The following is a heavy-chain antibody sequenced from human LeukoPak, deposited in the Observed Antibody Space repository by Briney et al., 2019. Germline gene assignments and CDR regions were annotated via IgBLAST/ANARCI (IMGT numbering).Heavy chain of an antibody. V-gene: IGHV4-39*07. J-gene: IGHJ5*02. CDR2: IYYSGST. D-gene: IGHD2-2*01. Sequence: PPETLSLTCTVSGGSISSSSYYWGWIRQPPGKGLEWIGSIYYSGSTYYKPSLKSRVTISVDTSKNQFYLKLSSVTAADTAVYYCASFCSTSCYVYNWFDPWGQGTLVTVSS. CDR1: GGSISSSSYY. CDR3: ASFCSTSCYVYNWFDP.